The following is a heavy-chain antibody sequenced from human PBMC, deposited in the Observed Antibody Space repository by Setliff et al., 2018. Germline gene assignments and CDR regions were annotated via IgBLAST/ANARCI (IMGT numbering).Heavy chain of an antibody. V-gene: IGHV4-39*01. CDR3: ARHVKVATEYFDC. D-gene: IGHD5-12*01. Sequence: RSATLSLTCTVSGGSISSGSDYWAWIRQPPGKGLEWLGTVYHSGGTYYNPSLKSRVTMSVDTSKNLFSLKLNSVTAADTALYYCARHVKVATEYFDCWGQGTQVTVSS. CDR2: VYHSGGT. J-gene: IGHJ4*02. CDR1: GGSISSGSDY.